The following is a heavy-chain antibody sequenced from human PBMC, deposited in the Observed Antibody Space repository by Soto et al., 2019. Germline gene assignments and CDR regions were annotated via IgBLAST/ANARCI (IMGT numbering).Heavy chain of an antibody. V-gene: IGHV4-30-4*01. CDR3: AGSNSYSSSPLRFDY. CDR1: GGSISSGDYY. CDR2: IYYSGST. D-gene: IGHD6-6*01. J-gene: IGHJ4*02. Sequence: PSETLSLTCTVSGGSISSGDYYWSWIRQPPGKGLEWIGYIYYSGSTYYNPSLKSRVTISVDTSKNQFSLKLSSVTAADTAVYYCAGSNSYSSSPLRFDYWGQGTLVTVSS.